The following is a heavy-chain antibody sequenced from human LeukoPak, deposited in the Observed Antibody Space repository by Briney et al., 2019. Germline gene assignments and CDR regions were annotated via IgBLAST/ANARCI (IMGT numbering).Heavy chain of an antibody. CDR3: ARVVYSHYWPEGMDV. CDR1: GDSISSYY. V-gene: IGHV4-59*01. J-gene: IGHJ6*02. Sequence: SETLSLTCTVSGDSISSYYWSWIRQPPGTGLEWIGYIYNSETTNYNPSLKSRVTISEDTSKNQFSLMLTSVTAADTAVYYCARVVYSHYWPEGMDVWGQGTTVTVSS. CDR2: IYNSETT. D-gene: IGHD4-11*01.